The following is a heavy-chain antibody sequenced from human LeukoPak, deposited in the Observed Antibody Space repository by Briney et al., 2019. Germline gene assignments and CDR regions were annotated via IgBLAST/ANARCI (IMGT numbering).Heavy chain of an antibody. V-gene: IGHV3-21*01. CDR1: GFTFSRNT. CDR3: ARGFLLSSGGFDY. Sequence: PGGSLRLSCAASGFTFSRNTMNWVRQAPGKGLEWVSSISSSSSYIYYADSVKGRFTISRDNAKNSLYLQMNSLRAEDTAVYYCARGFLLSSGGFDYWGQGTLVTVSS. D-gene: IGHD6-19*01. J-gene: IGHJ4*02. CDR2: ISSSSSYI.